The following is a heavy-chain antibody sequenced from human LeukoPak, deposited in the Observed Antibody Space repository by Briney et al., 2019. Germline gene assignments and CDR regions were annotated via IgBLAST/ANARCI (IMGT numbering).Heavy chain of an antibody. CDR1: GGSIRSYY. D-gene: IGHD3-10*01. Sequence: SETLSLTCTVSGGSIRSYYWSWIRQPPGKGLEWIGYIFYSGGANYNPSLKSRVTMSVDTSKNQFSLKLSSVTAADTAVYYCARDSGTTGEVKFDPWGQGTLVTVSS. J-gene: IGHJ5*02. CDR2: IFYSGGA. V-gene: IGHV4-59*12. CDR3: ARDSGTTGEVKFDP.